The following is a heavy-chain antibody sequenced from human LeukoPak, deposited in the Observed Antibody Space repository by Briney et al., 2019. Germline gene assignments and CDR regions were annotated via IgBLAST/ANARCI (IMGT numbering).Heavy chain of an antibody. CDR2: ISYDGRKK. Sequence: AGRSLRLSCAASGFTFSKYAVHWVRQAPGKGLEWVAVISYDGRKKYYADSVKGRFTLFRDNSKNTLYLQMNSLRAEDTAVYYCARDLCLPYCGTTSCPAVDYWGQGTLVTVSS. CDR3: ARDLCLPYCGTTSCPAVDY. D-gene: IGHD2-2*01. V-gene: IGHV3-30*04. CDR1: GFTFSKYA. J-gene: IGHJ4*02.